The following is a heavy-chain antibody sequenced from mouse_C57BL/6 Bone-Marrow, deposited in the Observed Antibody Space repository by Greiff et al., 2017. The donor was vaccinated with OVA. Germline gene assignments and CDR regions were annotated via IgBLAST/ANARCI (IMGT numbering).Heavy chain of an antibody. V-gene: IGHV1-7*01. Sequence: VHLVESGAELAKPGASVKLSCKASGYTFTSYWMHWVKQRPGQGLEWFGYINPSSGYTKYNQKFKDKATLTADKSSSTAYMQLSSLTYEDSAVYYCARKGSNYGWYFDVWGTGTTVTVSS. CDR2: INPSSGYT. CDR3: ARKGSNYGWYFDV. J-gene: IGHJ1*03. D-gene: IGHD2-5*01. CDR1: GYTFTSYW.